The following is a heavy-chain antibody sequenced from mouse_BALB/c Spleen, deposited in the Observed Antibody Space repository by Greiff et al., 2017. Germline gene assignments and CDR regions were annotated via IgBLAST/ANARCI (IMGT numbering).Heavy chain of an antibody. CDR1: GFNFKDTY. J-gene: IGHJ2*01. CDR3: ASIYYGYGGDY. D-gene: IGHD2-2*01. CDR2: IDPANGNT. Sequence: EVQLQQSGAELVKPGASVKLSCTASGFNFKDTYMHWVKQRPEQGLEWIGRIDPANGNTKYDPKFQGKATITADTSSNTAYLQLSSLTSEDTAVYYCASIYYGYGGDYWGQGTTLTVSS. V-gene: IGHV14-3*02.